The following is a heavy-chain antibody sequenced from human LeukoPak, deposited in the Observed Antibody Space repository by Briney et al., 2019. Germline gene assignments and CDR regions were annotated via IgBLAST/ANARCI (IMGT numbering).Heavy chain of an antibody. CDR1: GFTFSSYG. Sequence: GGSLRLSCAASGFTFSSYGMHWVRQAPGKGLEWVAVISYDGSNKYYADSVKGRFTISRDNSKNTLYLQMNSLRAEDTAVYYCAREWYYYDSSGYSISDAFDIWGQGTMVTVSS. V-gene: IGHV3-30*03. CDR2: ISYDGSNK. D-gene: IGHD3-22*01. J-gene: IGHJ3*02. CDR3: AREWYYYDSSGYSISDAFDI.